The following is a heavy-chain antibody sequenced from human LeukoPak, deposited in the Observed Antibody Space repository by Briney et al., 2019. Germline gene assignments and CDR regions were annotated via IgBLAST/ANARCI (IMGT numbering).Heavy chain of an antibody. CDR1: GFTFNNYI. J-gene: IGHJ3*01. V-gene: IGHV3-48*04. D-gene: IGHD3-16*01. CDR2: ISDSGSPI. CDR3: ARQTLGATAYSAFDF. Sequence: GGSLRLSCAASGFTFNNYIMTRVRQAPGKGLEWVSYISDSGSPIYYADSVKGRFTVSRDNAKNSLYLQMNSLRAEDTALYYCARQTLGATAYSAFDFWGQGTLVTVSS.